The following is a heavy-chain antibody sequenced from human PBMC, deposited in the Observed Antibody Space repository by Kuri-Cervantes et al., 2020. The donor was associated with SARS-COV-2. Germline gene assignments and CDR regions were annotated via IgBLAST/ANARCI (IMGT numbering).Heavy chain of an antibody. D-gene: IGHD6-13*01. CDR3: AREYSSSWYARPDYYYGMDV. CDR2: IITAFGTA. J-gene: IGHJ6*02. CDR1: GGTFSSYT. Sequence: SVKVSCKASGGTFSSYTISWVRQAPGQGLEWMGGIITAFGTANYAQKFQGRVTITADKSTSTAYMELSSLRSEDTAVYYCAREYSSSWYARPDYYYGMDVWGQGTTVTVSS. V-gene: IGHV1-69*06.